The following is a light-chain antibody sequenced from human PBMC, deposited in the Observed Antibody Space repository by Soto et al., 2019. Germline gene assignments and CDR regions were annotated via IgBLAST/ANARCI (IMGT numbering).Light chain of an antibody. CDR1: QGLVNW. CDR3: QQTSSFPLT. J-gene: IGKJ4*01. CDR2: AAS. Sequence: DIPVTQSPSSVSASVGDRVTITCRASQGLVNWLAWYQQKPGKAPKLLIYAASSFQSGVPSRFSGSGSGTDFTLNISSLQPEDFATYYCQQTSSFPLTFGGGTKVEIK. V-gene: IGKV1-12*01.